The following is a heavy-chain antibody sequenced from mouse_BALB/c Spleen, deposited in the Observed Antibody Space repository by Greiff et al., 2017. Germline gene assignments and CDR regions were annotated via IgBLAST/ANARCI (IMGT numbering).Heavy chain of an antibody. J-gene: IGHJ1*01. CDR1: GFTFSSFG. CDR2: ISSGSSTI. V-gene: IGHV5-17*02. CDR3: ARGGNRYDRYFDV. D-gene: IGHD2-14*01. Sequence: EVQLVESGGGLVQPGGSRKLSCAASGFTFSSFGMHWVRQAPEKGLEWVAYISSGSSTIYYADTVKGRFTISRDNPKNTLFLQMTSLRSEDTAMYYCARGGNRYDRYFDVWGAGTTVTVSS.